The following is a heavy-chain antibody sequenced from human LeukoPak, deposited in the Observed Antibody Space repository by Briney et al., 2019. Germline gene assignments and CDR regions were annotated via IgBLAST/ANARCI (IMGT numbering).Heavy chain of an antibody. V-gene: IGHV4-39*01. Sequence: SETLSLTCTVSGGSISSSSYYWGWIRQPPGKGLEWIGSIYYSGSTYYNPSLKSRVTISVDTSKNQFSLKLSSVTAADTAVHYCARLPRVTIFGVVTHVDNWGQGTLVTVSS. CDR3: ARLPRVTIFGVVTHVDN. J-gene: IGHJ4*02. D-gene: IGHD3-3*01. CDR2: IYYSGST. CDR1: GGSISSSSYY.